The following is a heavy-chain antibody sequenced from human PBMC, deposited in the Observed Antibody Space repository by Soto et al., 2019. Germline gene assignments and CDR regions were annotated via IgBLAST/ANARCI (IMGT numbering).Heavy chain of an antibody. D-gene: IGHD6-6*01. V-gene: IGHV1-46*01. J-gene: IGHJ6*02. Sequence: QLQLVQSGAEVKKPGASVKVSCKASGYTFTSYYMHWVRQAPGQGLEWMGIINPSGGSTSYAQKFEGRVTMTRDTSTSTVYMELSSLRSEDTAVYYCAREAGSSSGYYYGMDVWGQGTTVTVSS. CDR1: GYTFTSYY. CDR3: AREAGSSSGYYYGMDV. CDR2: INPSGGST.